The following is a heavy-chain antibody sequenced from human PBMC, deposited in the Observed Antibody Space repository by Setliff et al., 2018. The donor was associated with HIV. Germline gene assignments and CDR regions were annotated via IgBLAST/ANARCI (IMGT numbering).Heavy chain of an antibody. J-gene: IGHJ4*02. CDR2: IYYSGTT. V-gene: IGHV4-31*03. CDR1: GDSIISGGYY. CDR3: SSSTRKHFDFWSDSHTSSPPYYFDY. D-gene: IGHD3-3*01. Sequence: PSETMSLTCSVSGDSIISGGYYWSWIRQHPGKGLEWVGYIYYSGTTYYNPSLNSRVTISLDTSKNQFSLRVSSVTAADTAVYYCSSSTRKHFDFWSDSHTSSPPYYFDYWGQGLQVTVSS.